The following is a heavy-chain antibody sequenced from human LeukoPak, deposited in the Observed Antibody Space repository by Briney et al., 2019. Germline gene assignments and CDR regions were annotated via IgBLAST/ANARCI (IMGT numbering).Heavy chain of an antibody. D-gene: IGHD2-2*02. CDR3: ARRCSSTSCYSGFDY. CDR2: ISGSGDNT. Sequence: PGGSLRLSCAASGFTFHNSGMSWVRQAPGKGLQWVSAISGSGDNTYYADSVQGRFTISRDNPSNTLYLQMNSLRAEDTAVYYCARRCSSTSCYSGFDYWGQGTLVTVSS. CDR1: GFTFHNSG. V-gene: IGHV3-23*01. J-gene: IGHJ4*02.